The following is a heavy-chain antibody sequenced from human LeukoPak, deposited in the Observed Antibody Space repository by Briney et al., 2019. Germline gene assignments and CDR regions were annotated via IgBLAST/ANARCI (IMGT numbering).Heavy chain of an antibody. V-gene: IGHV3-23*01. J-gene: IGHJ4*02. Sequence: PGGSLRLSCAASGFTFSSYAMSWVRPAPGEGLGWVSGISGSGGSTNYADSVKGRFSISRDNSKNTLYLQMNSLRAEDTAVYYCAKGIAAVEGFDYWGQGTLVSVSS. CDR2: ISGSGGST. D-gene: IGHD6-13*01. CDR3: AKGIAAVEGFDY. CDR1: GFTFSSYA.